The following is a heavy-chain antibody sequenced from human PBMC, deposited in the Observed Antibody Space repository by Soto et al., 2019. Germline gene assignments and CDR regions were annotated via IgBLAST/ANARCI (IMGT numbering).Heavy chain of an antibody. CDR1: GFTFSSYA. J-gene: IGHJ6*04. D-gene: IGHD3-3*01. CDR3: ASGGLRFLDV. V-gene: IGHV3-23*01. Sequence: GGSLRLSCAASGFTFSSYAMSWVRQAPGKELEWVSAISGSGGSTYYADSVKGRFTISRDNSKNTLYLQMNSLRAEDTAVYYCASGGLRFLDVWGKGTTVTVSS. CDR2: ISGSGGST.